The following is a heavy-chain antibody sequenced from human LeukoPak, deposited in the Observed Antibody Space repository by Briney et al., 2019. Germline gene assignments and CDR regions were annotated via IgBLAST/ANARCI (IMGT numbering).Heavy chain of an antibody. CDR2: ISGSGGST. V-gene: IGHV3-23*01. Sequence: GGSLRLSCAASRFTFGNYGMTWVRQAPGKGLEWVSSISGSGGSTYYADSVKGRFTISRDNSKNTLYLQMNSLRDEDTAVYYCAKSSYYDSSGYYREYYFDYWGQGTLVTVTS. CDR1: RFTFGNYG. CDR3: AKSSYYDSSGYYREYYFDY. J-gene: IGHJ4*02. D-gene: IGHD3-22*01.